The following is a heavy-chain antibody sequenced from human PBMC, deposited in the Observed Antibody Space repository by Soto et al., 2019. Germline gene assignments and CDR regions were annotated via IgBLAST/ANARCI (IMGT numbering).Heavy chain of an antibody. Sequence: QVQLVQSGAEVQKPGSSVKVSCKASGGTFSSYTISWVRQAPGQGLEWMGRITPFYDISNYAQKFQGRVTITADKSTSVVYMELSSLIFEDPAVYYCAGAPRCLSGGSDYWGQGTLVTVSS. D-gene: IGHD3-10*01. CDR3: AGAPRCLSGGSDY. CDR1: GGTFSSYT. J-gene: IGHJ4*02. CDR2: ITPFYDIS. V-gene: IGHV1-69*02.